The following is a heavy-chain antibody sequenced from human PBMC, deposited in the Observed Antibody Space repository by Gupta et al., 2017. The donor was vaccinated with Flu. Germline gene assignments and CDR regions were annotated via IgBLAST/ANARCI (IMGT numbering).Heavy chain of an antibody. CDR1: SSCW. V-gene: IGHV3-74*01. Sequence: SSCWMHWFRQVSGKWLVWVYSIDSAGSGTSYADSVKGRFTISRDNAKNTVHLQMNSLRAEDTAVYYCGTVFEYWGPGTLVTVSS. CDR2: IDSAGSGT. CDR3: GTVFEY. J-gene: IGHJ4*02.